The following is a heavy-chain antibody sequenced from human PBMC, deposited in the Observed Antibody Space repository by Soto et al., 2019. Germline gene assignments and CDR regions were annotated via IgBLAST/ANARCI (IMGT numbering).Heavy chain of an antibody. J-gene: IGHJ6*03. Sequence: PGGSLRLSCAASGFTFSSYAMRWVRQAPGKGLEWVSAISGSGSSTYYADSVKGRFTISRDNSKNTLYLQMNSLRAEDTAVYYCARVSRYYDFWSGYPPADMDVWGKGTTVTVSS. V-gene: IGHV3-23*01. D-gene: IGHD3-3*01. CDR3: ARVSRYYDFWSGYPPADMDV. CDR2: ISGSGSST. CDR1: GFTFSSYA.